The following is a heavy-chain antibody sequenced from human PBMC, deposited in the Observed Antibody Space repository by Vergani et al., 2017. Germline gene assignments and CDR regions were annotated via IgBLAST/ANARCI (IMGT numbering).Heavy chain of an antibody. CDR2: MNPNSGNP. V-gene: IGHV1-8*01. CDR1: GYTFTSYD. D-gene: IGHD3-3*01. CDR3: ARVRVLRFLEWSAKPDYYYMDV. J-gene: IGHJ6*03. Sequence: QVQLVQSGAEVKKPGASVKVSCKASGYTFTSYDINWVRQATGQGLEWMGWMNPNSGNPGYAQKFQGRVTMTRNTSISTAYMELSSLRSEDTAVYYCARVRVLRFLEWSAKPDYYYMDVWGKGTTVTVSS.